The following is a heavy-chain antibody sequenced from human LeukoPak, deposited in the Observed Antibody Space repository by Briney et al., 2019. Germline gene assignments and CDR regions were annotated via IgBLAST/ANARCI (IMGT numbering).Heavy chain of an antibody. CDR3: ARGGGDYWYFDL. Sequence: SETLSLTCAVYGGSFSGYYWSWIRQLPGKGLEWIGEIHHSGSTNYNPSLKSRVTISVDTSKNQFSLKLTSVTAADTAVYYCARGGGDYWYFDLWGRGTLVTVSS. CDR2: IHHSGST. CDR1: GGSFSGYY. J-gene: IGHJ2*01. D-gene: IGHD2-21*01. V-gene: IGHV4-34*01.